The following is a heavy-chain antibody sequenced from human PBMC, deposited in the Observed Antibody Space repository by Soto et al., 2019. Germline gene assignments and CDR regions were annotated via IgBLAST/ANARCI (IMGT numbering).Heavy chain of an antibody. CDR3: ATSYGSGYRAFDF. D-gene: IGHD3-10*01. Sequence: QVQLVQSGAEVKRPGSSVKVSCKASGDTFNFYSINWVRQAPGLGLEWMGRVNPILSMSNYAQRFQVRVPMTAHKSTSTAYMELSGLRSEDTAIYYCATSYGSGYRAFDFWGQGALVTVYS. CDR1: GDTFNFYS. J-gene: IGHJ4*02. V-gene: IGHV1-69*04. CDR2: VNPILSMS.